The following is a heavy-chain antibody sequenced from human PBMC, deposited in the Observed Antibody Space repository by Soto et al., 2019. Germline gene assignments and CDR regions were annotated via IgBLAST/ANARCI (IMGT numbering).Heavy chain of an antibody. CDR1: GGTFSSYA. J-gene: IGHJ5*02. Sequence: ASVKVSCKASGGTFSSYAISWVRQAPGQGLEWMGGIIPIFGTANYAQKFQGRVTITADESTSTAYMELSSLRSEDTAVYYRARDREMATIGGQEYNWFDPWGQGTLVTVSS. CDR3: ARDREMATIGGQEYNWFDP. V-gene: IGHV1-69*13. D-gene: IGHD5-12*01. CDR2: IIPIFGTA.